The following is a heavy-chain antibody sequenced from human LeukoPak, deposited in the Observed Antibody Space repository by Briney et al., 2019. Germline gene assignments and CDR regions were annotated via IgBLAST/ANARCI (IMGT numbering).Heavy chain of an antibody. CDR3: AKGGVYYYYYMDV. Sequence: GGSLRLSCAASGFTFDDYTMHGVRQAPGKGLEWVSLISWDGGSTYYADSVKGRFTISRDNSKNSLYLQMNSLRTEDTALYYCAKGGVYYYYYMDVWGKGTTVTVSS. CDR1: GFTFDDYT. V-gene: IGHV3-43*01. J-gene: IGHJ6*03. CDR2: ISWDGGST. D-gene: IGHD3-16*01.